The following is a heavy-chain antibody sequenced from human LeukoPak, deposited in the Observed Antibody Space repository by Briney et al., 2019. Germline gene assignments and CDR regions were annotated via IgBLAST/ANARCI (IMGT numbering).Heavy chain of an antibody. CDR3: ARLSDSSGYCEFDY. V-gene: IGHV5-51*01. D-gene: IGHD3-22*01. CDR1: GYGFTSYW. Sequence: GESLKISCKGSGYGFTSYWIGWVRQMPGKGLEWMGIIYPDDSDTRYSPSFQGQVTISADKSISTAYLQWSSLKASDTAMYYCARLSDSSGYCEFDYWGQGTLVTVSS. J-gene: IGHJ4*02. CDR2: IYPDDSDT.